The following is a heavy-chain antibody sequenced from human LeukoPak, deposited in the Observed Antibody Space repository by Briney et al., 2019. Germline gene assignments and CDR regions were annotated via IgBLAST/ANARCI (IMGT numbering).Heavy chain of an antibody. J-gene: IGHJ6*02. CDR3: ARYTRGRNGMDV. Sequence: KPSETLSLTCTVSGASVSRNWWSWVRQPPGKGLEWIGEIHHSGGTNYNPSLKSRVTMSLDNSNNHFSLKLSSVTAADTAVYYCARYTRGRNGMDVWGQGTTVTVSS. D-gene: IGHD1-26*01. CDR2: IHHSGGT. CDR1: GASVSRNW. V-gene: IGHV4-4*02.